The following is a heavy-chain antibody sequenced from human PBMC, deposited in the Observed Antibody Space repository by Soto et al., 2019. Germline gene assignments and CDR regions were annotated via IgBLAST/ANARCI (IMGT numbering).Heavy chain of an antibody. CDR2: MSHSGGT. V-gene: IGHV4-34*01. D-gene: IGHD1-1*01. CDR3: ARVERGTATTVVDAFDI. J-gene: IGHJ3*02. CDR1: GGFVSSGSYY. Sequence: QVQLQQWGAGLLKPSETLSLTCAVYGGFVSSGSYYWSWIRQPPGKGLEWIGEMSHSGGTHFNPSLKSRVTISVDTSKNQFSLTMSSVTAADTALYYCARVERGTATTVVDAFDIWGPGTMVTVSS.